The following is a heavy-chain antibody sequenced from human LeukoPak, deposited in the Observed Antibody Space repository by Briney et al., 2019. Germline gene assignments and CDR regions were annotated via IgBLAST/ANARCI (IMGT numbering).Heavy chain of an antibody. V-gene: IGHV3-11*04. CDR3: TRVGYCATTSCRTAFDI. J-gene: IGHJ3*02. D-gene: IGHD2-2*01. CDR2: ISSGGSTI. CDR1: GFTFSDYY. Sequence: GGSLRLSCAASGFTFSDYYMSWIRQAPGKGLEWISYISSGGSTIYYADSVKGRFTISRDNAKNTLYLQMNSLGAEDTAVYYCTRVGYCATTSCRTAFDIWGQGTMVTVSS.